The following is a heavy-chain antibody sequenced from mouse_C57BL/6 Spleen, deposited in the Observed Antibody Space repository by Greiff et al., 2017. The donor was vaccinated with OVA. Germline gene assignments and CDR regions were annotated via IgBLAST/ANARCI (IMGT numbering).Heavy chain of an antibody. D-gene: IGHD2-5*01. J-gene: IGHJ4*01. CDR3: ARGGYSNFGGAMDY. CDR1: GYTFTSYT. Sequence: QVQLQQSGAELARPGASVKMSCKASGYTFTSYTMHWVKQRPGQGLEWIGYINPSSGYTKYNQKFKDKATLTADKSSSTAYMQLSSLTSEDSAVYYCARGGYSNFGGAMDYWGQGTSDTVSS. CDR2: INPSSGYT. V-gene: IGHV1-4*01.